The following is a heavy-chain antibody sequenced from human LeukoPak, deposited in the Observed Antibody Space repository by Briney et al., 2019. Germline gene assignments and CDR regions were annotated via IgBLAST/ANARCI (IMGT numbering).Heavy chain of an antibody. Sequence: SETLSLTCTVSGGSISSYYWTWIRQSAGKGLEWIGRINTGGSTNYNPSLRSRVTMSVNTSKNQFSLNLTSVTAADTAVYSCAREGGDPRWLDPWGQGTLVTVSS. CDR2: INTGGST. D-gene: IGHD6-25*01. V-gene: IGHV4-4*07. CDR1: GGSISSYY. J-gene: IGHJ5*02. CDR3: AREGGDPRWLDP.